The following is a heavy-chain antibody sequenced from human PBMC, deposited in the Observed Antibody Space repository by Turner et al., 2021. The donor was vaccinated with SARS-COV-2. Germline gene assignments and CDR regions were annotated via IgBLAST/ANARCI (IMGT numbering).Heavy chain of an antibody. CDR1: GLTVSGNY. CDR3: ARRIGGVGSTMVRDDAFDI. CDR2: IYSGGTT. V-gene: IGHV3-66*01. D-gene: IGHD3-10*01. J-gene: IGHJ3*02. Sequence: EVQLVESGGGLVQPGGSLRLSCEASGLTVSGNYMSWVRQAPGKGLEWVSVIYSGGTTYYADSVKGRFTISRDNSKNTLYLQMNSLRAEDTAVYYCARRIGGVGSTMVRDDAFDIWGQGTMVTISS.